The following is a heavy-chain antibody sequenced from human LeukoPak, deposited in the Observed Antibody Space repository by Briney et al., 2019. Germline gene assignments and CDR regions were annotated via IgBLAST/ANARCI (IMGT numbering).Heavy chain of an antibody. CDR3: AKGEMATIRSGFCFDP. V-gene: IGHV3-23*01. CDR1: GFTFSSYA. CDR2: ISGSGGST. Sequence: PGGSLRLSCAASGFTFSSYAMSWVRQAPGKGLEWVSAISGSGGSTYYADSVKGRFTISRDNSKNTLYLQMNSLRAEDTAVYYCAKGEMATIRSGFCFDPWGQGALVTVSS. J-gene: IGHJ5*02. D-gene: IGHD5-24*01.